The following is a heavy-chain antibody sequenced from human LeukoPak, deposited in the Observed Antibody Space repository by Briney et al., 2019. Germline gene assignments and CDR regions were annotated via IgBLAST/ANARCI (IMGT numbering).Heavy chain of an antibody. CDR1: GYTFTSYD. CDR3: ARAYGDYAVGYYYYYMDV. J-gene: IGHJ6*03. Sequence: ASVKVSCEASGYTFTSYDINWVRQATGQGLEWMGWMNPNSGNTGYAQKFQGRVTMTRNTSTSTAYMELSSLRSEDTAVYYCARAYGDYAVGYYYYYMDVWGKGTTVTISS. CDR2: MNPNSGNT. D-gene: IGHD4-17*01. V-gene: IGHV1-8*01.